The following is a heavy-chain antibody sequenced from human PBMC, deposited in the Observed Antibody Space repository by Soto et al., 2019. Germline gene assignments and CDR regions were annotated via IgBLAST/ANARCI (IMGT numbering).Heavy chain of an antibody. J-gene: IGHJ6*02. V-gene: IGHV4-59*01. CDR2: IYYSGST. CDR3: ASGYYDFWSGYIPKAAYGMYV. Sequence: SETLSLTCTVSGASIGSYYWSWIRQPPGKGLEWIGYIYYSGSTNYNPSLKSRVTISVDTSKNQFSLKLSSVTAADTAVYYCASGYYDFWSGYIPKAAYGMYVWGQENTLTVSS. CDR1: GASIGSYY. D-gene: IGHD3-3*01.